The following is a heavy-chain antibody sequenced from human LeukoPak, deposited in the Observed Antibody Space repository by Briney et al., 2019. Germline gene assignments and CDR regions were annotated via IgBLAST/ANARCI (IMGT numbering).Heavy chain of an antibody. D-gene: IGHD5-12*01. CDR3: ARMGGYSGYATH. V-gene: IGHV4-59*08. CDR1: GGSIGTYY. CDR2: IHYSGTT. Sequence: SESLSLTCTVSGGSIGTYYWSWIRQPPGKGLEWIGYIHYSGTTNYNPSLKYRVTIPLDTSKNQFSLNLGSVTAADTAVYFCARMGGYSGYATHWGQGTLVTVSS. J-gene: IGHJ4*02.